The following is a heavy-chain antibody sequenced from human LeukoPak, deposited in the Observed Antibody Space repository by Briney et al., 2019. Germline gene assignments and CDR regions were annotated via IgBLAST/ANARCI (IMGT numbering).Heavy chain of an antibody. J-gene: IGHJ4*02. CDR2: INSDGSST. V-gene: IGHV3-74*01. CDR1: GFTFSSYW. D-gene: IGHD3/OR15-3a*01. Sequence: GGSLRLSCAASGFTFSSYWMHWVRQAPGKGLVWVSRINSDGSSTSYADSVKGRFTISRDNAKNTLYLQMNSLRAEDTAVYYCARVSNDFYYFDYWGQGTLVTVSS. CDR3: ARVSNDFYYFDY.